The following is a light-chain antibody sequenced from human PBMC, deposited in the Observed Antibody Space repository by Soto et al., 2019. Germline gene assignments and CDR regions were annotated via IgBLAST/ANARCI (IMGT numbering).Light chain of an antibody. CDR3: QKYHSAPQT. CDR2: GAS. V-gene: IGKV1-27*01. CDR1: QGISNY. J-gene: IGKJ3*01. Sequence: DIQMTQSPASLSASPGDRVTITCRASQGISNYLAWYQQKHGKVPKLLIYGASTLPSGIPSRFSGSGSGTDFTLTISSLQSEDVATYYCQKYHSAPQTFGPGTKVDI.